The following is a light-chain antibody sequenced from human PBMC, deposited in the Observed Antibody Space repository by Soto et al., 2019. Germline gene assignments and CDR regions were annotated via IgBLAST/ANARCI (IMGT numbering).Light chain of an antibody. CDR1: SSDVGGYNY. Sequence: QSALTQPASVSGSPGQSITISCTGTSSDVGGYNYVSWYQHHPGKAPKLMIYEVTYRPSGVSNRFSGSKSGNTASLTISGLQAEDEADAYCSSYTSTSVVFGGGTKLTVL. V-gene: IGLV2-14*01. CDR3: SSYTSTSVV. CDR2: EVT. J-gene: IGLJ2*01.